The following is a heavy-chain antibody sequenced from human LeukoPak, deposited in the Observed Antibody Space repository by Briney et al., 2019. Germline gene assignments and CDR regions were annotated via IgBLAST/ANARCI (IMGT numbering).Heavy chain of an antibody. V-gene: IGHV3-30-3*01. J-gene: IGHJ4*02. CDR2: ISYDGSNK. D-gene: IGHD4-17*01. CDR3: AKDLGKFYGDYVSSDY. CDR1: GFTFSSYA. Sequence: GGSLRLSCAASGFTFSSYAMHWVRQAPGKGLEWVAVISYDGSNKYYADSVKGRFTISRDNSKNTLYLQMNSLRAEDTAVYYCAKDLGKFYGDYVSSDYWGQGTLVTVSS.